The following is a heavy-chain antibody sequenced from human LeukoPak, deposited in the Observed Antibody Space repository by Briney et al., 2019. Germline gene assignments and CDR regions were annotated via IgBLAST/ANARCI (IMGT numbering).Heavy chain of an antibody. CDR1: GFTFSSYE. J-gene: IGHJ6*02. CDR3: AREPYSSARGHYYGMDV. CDR2: ISSSGSTI. D-gene: IGHD6-19*01. Sequence: GGSVRLSCAASGFTFSSYEMKWLRQAPGKGLVGVSYISSSGSTIYYADYVKGRFTISRDNAKNSLYLQMNSLSAEDTAVYYCAREPYSSARGHYYGMDVWGQGTTVTVSS. V-gene: IGHV3-48*03.